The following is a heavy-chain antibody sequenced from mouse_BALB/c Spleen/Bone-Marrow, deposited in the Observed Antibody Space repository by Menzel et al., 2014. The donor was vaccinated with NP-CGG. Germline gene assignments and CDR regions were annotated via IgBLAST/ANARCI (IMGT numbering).Heavy chain of an antibody. CDR1: GFSLTGYG. CDR3: AREPTVVAGAWFAY. D-gene: IGHD1-1*01. Sequence: QVQLQQSGPGLVAPSQSLSITCTVSGFSLTGYGVNWVRQPPGKGLEWLGMMWGDGSTDYNSALKSRLSISKDNSKSQVFLKMNSPQTDDTARYYCAREPTVVAGAWFAYWGQGTLVTVSA. CDR2: MWGDGST. J-gene: IGHJ3*01. V-gene: IGHV2-6-7*01.